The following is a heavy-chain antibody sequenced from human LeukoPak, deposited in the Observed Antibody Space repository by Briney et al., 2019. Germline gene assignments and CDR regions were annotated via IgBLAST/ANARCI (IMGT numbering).Heavy chain of an antibody. J-gene: IGHJ4*02. CDR3: ASREAVAGTGGDY. CDR1: GYTFTGYY. D-gene: IGHD6-19*01. Sequence: SVKVSCKASGYTFTGYYVHWVRQAPGQGLEWMGGIIPIFGTANYAQKFQGRVTITADESTSTAYMELSSLRSEDTAVYYCASREAVAGTGGDYWGQGTLVTVSS. CDR2: IIPIFGTA. V-gene: IGHV1-69*13.